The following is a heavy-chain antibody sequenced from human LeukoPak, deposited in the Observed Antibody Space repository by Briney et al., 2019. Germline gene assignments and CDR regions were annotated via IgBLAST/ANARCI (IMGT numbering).Heavy chain of an antibody. Sequence: PGGSLRLSCAASGFTFSSYSMNWVRQAPGKGLEWVSSISTGSSYIYYADSVKGRFTISRDNAKNSLYLQMNSLRAEATAVYYCARDPGSGYEEHFDYWGQGTLVTVSS. D-gene: IGHD5-12*01. CDR3: ARDPGSGYEEHFDY. CDR2: ISTGSSYI. V-gene: IGHV3-21*04. J-gene: IGHJ4*02. CDR1: GFTFSSYS.